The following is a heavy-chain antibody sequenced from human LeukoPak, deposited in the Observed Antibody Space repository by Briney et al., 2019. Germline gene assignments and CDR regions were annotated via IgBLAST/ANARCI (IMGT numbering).Heavy chain of an antibody. CDR3: ASYCTNGVCYREDCFDI. V-gene: IGHV4-34*01. CDR2: INHSGST. D-gene: IGHD2-8*01. J-gene: IGHJ3*02. Sequence: PSETLSLTCAVYGGSFSGYYWSWIRQPPGKGLEWIGEINHSGSTNYNPSLKSRVTISVDTSKNQFSLNLSSVTAADTAVYYCASYCTNGVCYREDCFDIWGQGTMVTVSS. CDR1: GGSFSGYY.